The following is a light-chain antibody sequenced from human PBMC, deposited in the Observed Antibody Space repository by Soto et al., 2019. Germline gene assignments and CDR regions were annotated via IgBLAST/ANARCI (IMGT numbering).Light chain of an antibody. Sequence: QTVLTQPPSASGTPGQRVTISCSGSSSNIESNYVYWYQQLPGTAPRLLIYRNNRRPSGVPDRFSGSKSGTSASLAISALRSEDEADYYCTVWDDSLRGRLFGGGTQLTVL. V-gene: IGLV1-47*01. J-gene: IGLJ2*01. CDR3: TVWDDSLRGRL. CDR2: RNN. CDR1: SSNIESNY.